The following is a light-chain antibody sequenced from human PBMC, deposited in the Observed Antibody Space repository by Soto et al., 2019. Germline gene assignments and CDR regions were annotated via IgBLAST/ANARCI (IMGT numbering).Light chain of an antibody. Sequence: IVLTQSPATLSLSPGERATLSCRASQSVLTYLAWYQQKPGQALRLLIYGASNRATGIPARFSGSGSGTDFTLTINSLEPEDFAVYYCQQRSNWPPRTFGGGTKVEIK. V-gene: IGKV3-11*01. CDR1: QSVLTY. J-gene: IGKJ4*01. CDR2: GAS. CDR3: QQRSNWPPRT.